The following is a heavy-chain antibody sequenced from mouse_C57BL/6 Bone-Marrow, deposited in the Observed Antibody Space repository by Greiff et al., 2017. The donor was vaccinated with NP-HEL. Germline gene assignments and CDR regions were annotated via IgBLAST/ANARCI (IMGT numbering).Heavy chain of an antibody. V-gene: IGHV1-63*01. CDR1: GYTFTNYW. CDR3: AREDTTVVKGWYFDV. D-gene: IGHD1-1*01. J-gene: IGHJ1*03. Sequence: QVQLQQSGAELVRPGTSVKMSCKASGYTFTNYWIGWAKQRPGHGLEWIGDIYPGGGYTNYNEKFKGKATLTADKSSSTAYMQFSSLTSEDSAIYYCAREDTTVVKGWYFDVWGTGTTVTVSS. CDR2: IYPGGGYT.